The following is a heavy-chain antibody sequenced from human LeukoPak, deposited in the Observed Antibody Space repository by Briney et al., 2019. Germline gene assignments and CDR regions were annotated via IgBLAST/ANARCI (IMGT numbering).Heavy chain of an antibody. D-gene: IGHD3-9*01. V-gene: IGHV3-23*01. CDR3: AKVGYYDILTGKSDFDY. CDR1: GFTVSSNY. J-gene: IGHJ4*02. Sequence: GGSLRLSCAASGFTVSSNYMSWVRQAPGKGLEWVSVISGSGGSTYYADSVKGRFTISRDNSKNTLYLQMNSLRAEDTAVYYCAKVGYYDILTGKSDFDYWGQGTLVTVSS. CDR2: ISGSGGST.